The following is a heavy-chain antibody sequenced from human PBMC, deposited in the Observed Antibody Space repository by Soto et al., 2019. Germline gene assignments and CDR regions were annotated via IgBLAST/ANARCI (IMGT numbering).Heavy chain of an antibody. CDR1: GGSISSSRSC. V-gene: IGHV4-39*07. CDR2: IFYAGNT. CDR3: ARASLGYSYGYFDY. D-gene: IGHD5-18*01. J-gene: IGHJ4*02. Sequence: SETLSLTCNVSGGSISSSRSCWAWFRQPPGKELEWIANIFYAGNTYYNPSLKSRVTVSVDTSKNQFSLKLSPVTAADTAVYYCARASLGYSYGYFDYWGQGTLVTVSS.